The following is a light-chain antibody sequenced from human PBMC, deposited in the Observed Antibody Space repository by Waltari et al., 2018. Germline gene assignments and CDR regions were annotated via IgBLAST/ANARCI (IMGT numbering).Light chain of an antibody. CDR2: ENN. CDR3: GTWDASLGGI. Sequence: QSVLTQPPSVSAAPGQTVTISCSADSSKLGTNYVSWYQHFPGTAPKLLIYENNRRPSGIPDRFSGSKSGTSATLGITGLQTGDEADYYCGTWDASLGGIFGTGTKVTVL. J-gene: IGLJ1*01. V-gene: IGLV1-51*02. CDR1: SSKLGTNY.